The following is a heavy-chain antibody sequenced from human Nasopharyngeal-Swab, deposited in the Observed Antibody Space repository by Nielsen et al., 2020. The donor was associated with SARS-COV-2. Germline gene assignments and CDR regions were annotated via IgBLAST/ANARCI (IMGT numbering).Heavy chain of an antibody. J-gene: IGHJ4*02. CDR3: AKDMYSNSAFDS. CDR2: ISFDGREK. V-gene: IGHV3-30*18. CDR1: GFTFSTYD. Sequence: GESLKISCAASGFTFSTYDMHWVRQTPGGGLEWVAVISFDGREKNYADSVKGRFIVSRDSSKNRLYLQMNSLKPEDTAVYFCAKDMYSNSAFDSWGQGTLVTVSS. D-gene: IGHD5-18*01.